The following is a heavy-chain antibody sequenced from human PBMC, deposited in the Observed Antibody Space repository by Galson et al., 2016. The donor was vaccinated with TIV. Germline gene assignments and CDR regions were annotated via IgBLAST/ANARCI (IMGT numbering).Heavy chain of an antibody. J-gene: IGHJ4*02. D-gene: IGHD3-3*01. CDR1: GDSVSSPSAA. Sequence: CAISGDSVSSPSAAWNWIRQSPSSGLEWLGRTYYRSTWYNDYAASLKRRITINPDTSKNQFSLQLTSVTPEDAAVYYCARGAPSVFGVIMTLDYWGQGTLVTVSS. CDR2: TYYRSTWYN. CDR3: ARGAPSVFGVIMTLDY. V-gene: IGHV6-1*01.